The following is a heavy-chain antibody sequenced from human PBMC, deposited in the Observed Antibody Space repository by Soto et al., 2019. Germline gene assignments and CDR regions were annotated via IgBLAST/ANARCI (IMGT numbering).Heavy chain of an antibody. Sequence: QVQLHVSGPGLVKPSETLSLTCAVSGGSVNNNKWWSLVRKPPGKGLEWIGEIHSSGYTNYNPSLKSRATIFVDKPENQFSVKLTSVTAADTAVYCCAGQGLDGYGAFDPWGQGALVTVSS. CDR1: GGSVNNNKW. D-gene: IGHD6-19*01. V-gene: IGHV4-4*01. CDR3: AGQGLDGYGAFDP. CDR2: IHSSGYT. J-gene: IGHJ5*02.